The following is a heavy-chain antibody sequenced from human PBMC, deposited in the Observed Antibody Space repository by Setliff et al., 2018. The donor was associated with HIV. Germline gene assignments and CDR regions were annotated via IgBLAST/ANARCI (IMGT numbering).Heavy chain of an antibody. Sequence: SVKVSCKTSGYTFTDYYIHWVRQAPGQGLEWKGWINPKSGGTTYAQNLQGRVTMTRDTSISTAYMDLSRLRSDDTAFYYCARYSYFYDGSGYGYDSWGQGTLVTVSS. J-gene: IGHJ4*02. CDR1: GYTFTDYY. CDR2: INPKSGGT. CDR3: ARYSYFYDGSGYGYDS. V-gene: IGHV1-2*02. D-gene: IGHD3-22*01.